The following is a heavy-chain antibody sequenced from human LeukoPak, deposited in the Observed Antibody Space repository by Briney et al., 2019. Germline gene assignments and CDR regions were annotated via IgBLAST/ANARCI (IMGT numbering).Heavy chain of an antibody. V-gene: IGHV4-59*01. CDR3: ARGHHDCGDYRDFDL. CDR2: IYYSGST. D-gene: IGHD4-17*01. CDR1: GGSISSYY. J-gene: IGHJ2*01. Sequence: SETLSLTCTVSGGSISSYYWSWIRQPPGKGLEWIGYIYYSGSTNYNPSLKSRVTISVDTSKNQFSLKLSSVTAADTAVYYCARGHHDCGDYRDFDLWGRGTLVTVSS.